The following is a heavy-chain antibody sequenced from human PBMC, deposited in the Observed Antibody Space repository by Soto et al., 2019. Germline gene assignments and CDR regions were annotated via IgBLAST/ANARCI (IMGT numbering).Heavy chain of an antibody. V-gene: IGHV1-69*13. J-gene: IGHJ6*02. CDR3: ARATSFGESYYYYYGMDV. Sequence: GASVKVSCKASGGTFSSYAISWVRQAPGQGLEWMGGIIPIFGTANYAQKFQGRVTITADESTSTAYMELSSLRSEDTAVYYCARATSFGESYYYYYGMDVWGQGTTVTVSS. CDR1: GGTFSSYA. CDR2: IIPIFGTA. D-gene: IGHD3-10*01.